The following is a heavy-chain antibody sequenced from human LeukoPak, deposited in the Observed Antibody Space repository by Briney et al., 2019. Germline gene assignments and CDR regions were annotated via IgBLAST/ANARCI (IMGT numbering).Heavy chain of an antibody. CDR2: IYYSGST. CDR3: ASKRRITMIVVVTPLNFDY. CDR1: GGSISSSSYY. J-gene: IGHJ4*02. V-gene: IGHV4-39*01. Sequence: SETLSLTCTVSGGSISSSSYYWGWIRQPPGEGLEWIGSIYYSGSTCYNPSLKSRVTISVDTSKNQFSLKLSSVTAADTAVYYCASKRRITMIVVVTPLNFDYWGQGTLVTVSS. D-gene: IGHD3-22*01.